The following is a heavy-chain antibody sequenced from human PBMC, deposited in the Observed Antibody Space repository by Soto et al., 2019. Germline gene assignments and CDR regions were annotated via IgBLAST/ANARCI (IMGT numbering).Heavy chain of an antibody. D-gene: IGHD1-1*01. CDR2: IYATGTT. CDR1: GASISGFY. Sequence: SETVSLTCTVSGASISGFYWSWIRKSAGKGLEWIGRIYATGTTDYNPSLKSRVMMSVDTSKKQFSLKLRSVTAADTAVYYCVRDGTKTLRDWFDPWGQGISVTVSS. CDR3: VRDGTKTLRDWFDP. J-gene: IGHJ5*02. V-gene: IGHV4-4*07.